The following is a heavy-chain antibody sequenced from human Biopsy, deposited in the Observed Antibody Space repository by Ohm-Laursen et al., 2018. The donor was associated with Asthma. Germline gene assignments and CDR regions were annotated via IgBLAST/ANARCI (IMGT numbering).Heavy chain of an antibody. J-gene: IGHJ5*02. Sequence: ASVKVSCKASGYTFTGYYMHWVRQAPGQGLEWMGRINPNNGGTNYAQKFQGRVTMTRDTSISTAYMELSRLRSDDTAVYYCAREGITGTTAWFDPWGQGTLVTVSS. D-gene: IGHD1-7*01. V-gene: IGHV1-2*06. CDR2: INPNNGGT. CDR3: AREGITGTTAWFDP. CDR1: GYTFTGYY.